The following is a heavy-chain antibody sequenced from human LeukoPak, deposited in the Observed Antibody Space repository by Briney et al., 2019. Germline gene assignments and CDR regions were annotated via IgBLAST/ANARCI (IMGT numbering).Heavy chain of an antibody. V-gene: IGHV3-23*01. Sequence: GGSLRLSCASSGFLFAGYAMNWVRQAPGKGPEWVSSISDGGRDTYYADSVRGRFTISRDNSKNTLYLQMNSLRAEDTAVYYCAKGSRSDARYYFDYWGQGTLVTVSS. CDR2: ISDGGRDT. CDR1: GFLFAGYA. D-gene: IGHD2-15*01. CDR3: AKGSRSDARYYFDY. J-gene: IGHJ4*02.